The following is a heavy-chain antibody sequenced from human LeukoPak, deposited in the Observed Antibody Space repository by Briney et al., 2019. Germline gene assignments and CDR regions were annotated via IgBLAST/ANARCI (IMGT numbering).Heavy chain of an antibody. Sequence: QSGGSLRLSCAASGFTFSSYGMHWVRQAPGKGLEWVAVISYDGSNKYYADSVKGRFTISRDNSKNTLYLQMNSLRAEDTAVYYCAKSLSPGTTFNWFDPWGQGTLVTVSS. CDR3: AKSLSPGTTFNWFDP. D-gene: IGHD1-7*01. J-gene: IGHJ5*02. CDR2: ISYDGSNK. V-gene: IGHV3-30*18. CDR1: GFTFSSYG.